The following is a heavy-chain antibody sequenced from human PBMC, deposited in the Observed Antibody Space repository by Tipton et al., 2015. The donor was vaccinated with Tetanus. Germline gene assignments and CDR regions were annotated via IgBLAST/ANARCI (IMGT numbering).Heavy chain of an antibody. V-gene: IGHV3-21*06. Sequence: SLRLSCTVSGFAFSNYAMNWVRQAPGKGLEWVASVSSTSAYIYYADSLKGRFTISRDNAKNSLYLQLNSLTGEDTAVYYCASGSTLDYWGQGTLVTVSS. J-gene: IGHJ4*02. CDR1: GFAFSNYA. CDR3: ASGSTLDY. CDR2: VSSTSAYI. D-gene: IGHD6-25*01.